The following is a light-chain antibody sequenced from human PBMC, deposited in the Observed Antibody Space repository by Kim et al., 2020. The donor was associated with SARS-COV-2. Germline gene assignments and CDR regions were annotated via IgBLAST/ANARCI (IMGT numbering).Light chain of an antibody. CDR2: SND. V-gene: IGLV1-44*01. J-gene: IGLJ3*02. CDR1: RSNNGSNV. Sequence: VTISCSGSRSNNGSNVVNWYQQLPGTAPKLLIYSNDYRPSGVPDRFSGSKSGTSASLDISGLQSEDEADYYCAAWDDSLNGSVFGGGTQLTVL. CDR3: AAWDDSLNGSV.